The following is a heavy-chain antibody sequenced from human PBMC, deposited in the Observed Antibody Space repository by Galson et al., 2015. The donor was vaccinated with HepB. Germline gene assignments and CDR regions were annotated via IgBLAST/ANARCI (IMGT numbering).Heavy chain of an antibody. V-gene: IGHV1-46*04. Sequence: SVKVSCKASGYTFTTNYMHWVRQAPGQGLEWMGIINPTGGSTSYAQRLQGRVTMTTDTSTSTAYMELRSLRSDDTAVYYCARDNVGYNWNDVRFDPWGQGTLVTVSS. J-gene: IGHJ5*02. D-gene: IGHD1-1*01. CDR3: ARDNVGYNWNDVRFDP. CDR2: INPTGGST. CDR1: GYTFTTNY.